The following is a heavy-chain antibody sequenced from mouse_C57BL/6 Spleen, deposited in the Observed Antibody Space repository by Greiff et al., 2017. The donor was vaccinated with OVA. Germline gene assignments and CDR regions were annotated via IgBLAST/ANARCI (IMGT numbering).Heavy chain of an antibody. CDR1: GYTFTSYG. CDR3: ARCDYSNYVGGNYYAMDY. CDR2: IYPRSGNT. D-gene: IGHD2-5*01. J-gene: IGHJ4*01. Sequence: VQLQQSGAELARPGASVKLSCKASGYTFTSYGISWVKQRTGQGLEWIGEIYPRSGNTYYNEKFKGKATLTADKSSSTAYMELRSLTSEDSAVYFCARCDYSNYVGGNYYAMDYWGQGTSVTVSS. V-gene: IGHV1-81*01.